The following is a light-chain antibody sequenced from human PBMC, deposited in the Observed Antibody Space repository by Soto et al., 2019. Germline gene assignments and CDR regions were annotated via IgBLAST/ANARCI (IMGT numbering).Light chain of an antibody. Sequence: EIVLTQSPGTLSLSPGERATLSCRASQSVSSSFSAWYQQKPGQAPRLLIYGVSSRATGIPDRFSGSGSGTDFTLTISRLAPEDCAVYYCQLYARSPGTFGQGAQLEIK. CDR3: QLYARSPGT. V-gene: IGKV3-20*01. J-gene: IGKJ2*01. CDR2: GVS. CDR1: QSVSSSF.